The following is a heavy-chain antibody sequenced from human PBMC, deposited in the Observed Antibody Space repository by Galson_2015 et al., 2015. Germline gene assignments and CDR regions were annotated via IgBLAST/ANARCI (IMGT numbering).Heavy chain of an antibody. CDR2: ISSSTITI. CDR3: AKDRSFRGGSYHDY. Sequence: SLRLSCAASGFTFSSYNMNWVRQAPGKGLEWVSYISSSTITIYYADSVKGRFTISRDNAKNSLYLQMNSLRDEDTAVYYCAKDRSFRGGSYHDYWGQGILVTVSS. D-gene: IGHD1-26*01. V-gene: IGHV3-48*02. J-gene: IGHJ4*02. CDR1: GFTFSSYN.